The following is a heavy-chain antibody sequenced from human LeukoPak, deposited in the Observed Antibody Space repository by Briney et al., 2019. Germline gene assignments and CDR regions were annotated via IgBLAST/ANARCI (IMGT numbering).Heavy chain of an antibody. J-gene: IGHJ4*02. CDR1: GFTFSNYA. CDR2: ISRTSAYI. V-gene: IGHV3-21*01. D-gene: IGHD2-2*01. Sequence: GGSLRLSCAASGFTFSNYAMKWVRQAPGKGLEWVSAISRTSAYIYYPDSVKGRFTISRDNAQNSLYLQVDSLRVEDTAVYYCARDERRYCSDSSCYPGDYWGQGTLVTVSS. CDR3: ARDERRYCSDSSCYPGDY.